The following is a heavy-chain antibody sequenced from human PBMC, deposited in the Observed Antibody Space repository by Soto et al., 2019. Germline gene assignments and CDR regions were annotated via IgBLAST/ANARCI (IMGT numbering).Heavy chain of an antibody. V-gene: IGHV3-33*01. J-gene: IGHJ6*02. CDR2: IWYDGSNK. CDR1: GFTFSSYG. D-gene: IGHD5-18*01. Sequence: GGSLRLSCAASGFTFSSYGMHWVRQAPGKGLEWVAVIWYDGSNKYYADSVKGRFTISRDNSKNTLYLQMNSLRAEDTAVYYCAASIGYSYGYYGMDVWGQGTTVTVSS. CDR3: AASIGYSYGYYGMDV.